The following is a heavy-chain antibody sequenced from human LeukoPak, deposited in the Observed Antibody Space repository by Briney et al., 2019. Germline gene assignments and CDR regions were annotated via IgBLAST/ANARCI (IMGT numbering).Heavy chain of an antibody. CDR2: ISSDGTIQ. CDR1: GLTFTSYG. D-gene: IGHD3-10*01. V-gene: IGHV3-30*18. Sequence: GGSLRLSCAASGLTFTSYGMHWVRPAPGKGLEWVAVISSDGTIQYYADSVKGRFIISRDTYKNTLYLQMNSLRAEDTAVYYCTKEGLASGSHFSGWFDPWGQGTLVTVSS. J-gene: IGHJ5*02. CDR3: TKEGLASGSHFSGWFDP.